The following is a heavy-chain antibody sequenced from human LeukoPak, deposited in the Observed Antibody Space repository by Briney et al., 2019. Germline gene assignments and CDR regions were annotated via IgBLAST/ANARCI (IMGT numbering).Heavy chain of an antibody. CDR3: ATVFEY. V-gene: IGHV3-9*01. CDR1: GFIFDDYG. Sequence: PGRSLRLSCAASGFIFDDYGMHWVRQVPGKGLEWVSGISWNSATIAYADSVKGRFTISRDNAKNTLYLQMNSLRAEDTAVYYCATVFEYWGQGTLVTVSS. CDR2: ISWNSATI. J-gene: IGHJ4*02.